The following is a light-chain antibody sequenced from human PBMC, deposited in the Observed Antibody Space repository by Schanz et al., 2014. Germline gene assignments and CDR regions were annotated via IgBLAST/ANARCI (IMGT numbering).Light chain of an antibody. CDR1: QSVSSNY. Sequence: EIVLTQSPGTLSLSPGERATLSCRASQSVSSNYLAWYQHKRGQAPRLLIYGASSRATGIPDRFSGSGSGTEFTLTISSLQSEDFAVYYCQQYNNWPLYTFGQGTKLEIK. J-gene: IGKJ2*01. CDR2: GAS. V-gene: IGKV3-20*01. CDR3: QQYNNWPLYT.